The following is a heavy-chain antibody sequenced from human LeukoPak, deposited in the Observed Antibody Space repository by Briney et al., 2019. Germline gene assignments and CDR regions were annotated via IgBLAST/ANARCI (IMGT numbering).Heavy chain of an antibody. CDR2: ISGSGGST. CDR1: GFTFSSYA. Sequence: GGSLRLSCAASGFTFSSYAMSWVRQAPGKGLEWVSAISGSGGSTYYADSVKGRFTISRDNSKNTLYLQMNSLRAEDTAVYYCAELGGPYGDYDYFGYWGQGTLVTVSS. D-gene: IGHD4-17*01. CDR3: AELGGPYGDYDYFGY. V-gene: IGHV3-23*01. J-gene: IGHJ4*02.